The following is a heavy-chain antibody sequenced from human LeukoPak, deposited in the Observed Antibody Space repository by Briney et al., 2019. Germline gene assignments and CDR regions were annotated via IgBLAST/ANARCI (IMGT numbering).Heavy chain of an antibody. CDR2: IYYSGST. J-gene: IGHJ6*03. CDR1: GDSISSSNYY. Sequence: PSETLSLTCTVSGDSISSSNYYWAWLRQPPGKGLEGIGNIYYSGSTYYNPSLKSRLTILQDTSKNQFSLKLSSVTAADTAVYYCATAPRYYYYMDVWGKGTTVTISS. V-gene: IGHV4-39*07. CDR3: ATAPRYYYYMDV.